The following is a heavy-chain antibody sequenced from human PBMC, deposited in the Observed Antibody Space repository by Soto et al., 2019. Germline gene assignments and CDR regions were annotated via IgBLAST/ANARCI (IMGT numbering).Heavy chain of an antibody. V-gene: IGHV4-39*01. Sequence: PSETLSLTCTVSGGSISSSSYYWGWIRQPPGKGLEWIGSIYYSGSTYYNPSLKSRVTISVDTSKNQFSLKLSSVTAADTAVYYCASPNKITGTTYYYYGMDVWGQGTTVTVSS. D-gene: IGHD1-7*01. CDR3: ASPNKITGTTYYYYGMDV. J-gene: IGHJ6*02. CDR1: GGSISSSSYY. CDR2: IYYSGST.